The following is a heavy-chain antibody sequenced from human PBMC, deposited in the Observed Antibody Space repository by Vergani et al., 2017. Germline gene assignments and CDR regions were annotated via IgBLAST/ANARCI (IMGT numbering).Heavy chain of an antibody. V-gene: IGHV3-23*01. D-gene: IGHD1-26*01. CDR3: AKVALAGGRDPAFDY. CDR1: GFTFGGNA. J-gene: IGHJ4*02. Sequence: EVQLLESGGGLVQPGGSLGVSCEAPGFTFGGNARGGVRRAPGKGLEWVSAISGSGGSTYYADSVKGRFTISRENSKNTLYLKMNSLRAEDTAVYYCAKVALAGGRDPAFDYWGQGTLVTVSS. CDR2: ISGSGGST.